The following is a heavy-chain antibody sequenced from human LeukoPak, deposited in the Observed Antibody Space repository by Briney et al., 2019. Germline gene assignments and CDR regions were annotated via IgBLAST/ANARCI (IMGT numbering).Heavy chain of an antibody. Sequence: GGSLRLSCTASGFTFDDYAMYWVRQAPGKGLEWVSGISWNSGYIDYADSVKGRFTISRDNAKNSLYLQMNSVRPEDTALYYCAKGSSLAVAGTMGYYDYYYMDVWGKGTTVTISS. J-gene: IGHJ6*03. D-gene: IGHD6-19*01. CDR3: AKGSSLAVAGTMGYYDYYYMDV. CDR1: GFTFDDYA. CDR2: ISWNSGYI. V-gene: IGHV3-9*01.